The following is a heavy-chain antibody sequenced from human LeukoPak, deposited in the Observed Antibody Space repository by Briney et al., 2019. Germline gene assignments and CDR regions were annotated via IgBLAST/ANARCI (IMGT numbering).Heavy chain of an antibody. CDR3: ATDSSSSSYY. D-gene: IGHD6-6*01. CDR1: GFCFSNAW. CDR2: IKSKSDGGTT. J-gene: IGHJ4*02. V-gene: IGHV3-15*01. Sequence: KTGGSLRLSCAASGFCFSNAWMSWVRQAPGKGLEWVGRIKSKSDGGTTEYAAPVKGRLNISRDDSKNTLYLQMNSLKTEDTAVYYCATDSSSSSYYWGQGTLVTVSS.